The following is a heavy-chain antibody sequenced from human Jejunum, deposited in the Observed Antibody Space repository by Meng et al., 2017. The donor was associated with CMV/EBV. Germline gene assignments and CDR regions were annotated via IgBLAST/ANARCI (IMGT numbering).Heavy chain of an antibody. CDR2: MSPNSDNT. Sequence: ASGYSFTTNDINWVRQAPGQGLGWMGWMSPNSDNTGYAQRFQGRVTFTRNSSITTAYMELSSLTYEDTAVYYCARLSSYSSAYGYWGQGTRVTVSS. CDR3: ARLSSYSSAYGY. D-gene: IGHD5-18*01. CDR1: GYSFTTND. V-gene: IGHV1-8*02. J-gene: IGHJ4*02.